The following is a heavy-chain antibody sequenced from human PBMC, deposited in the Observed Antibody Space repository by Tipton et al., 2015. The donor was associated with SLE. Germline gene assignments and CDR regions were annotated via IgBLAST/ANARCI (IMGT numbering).Heavy chain of an antibody. CDR3: ARDVYSSSWYFDY. Sequence: QLVQSGAEVKKPGASVKVSCKASGYTFTSYGISWVRQAPGQGLEWMGWINPDSGDTNYAQKFQGWVTMTRDTSISTVYMELSRLGFDDTAVYYCARDVYSSSWYFDYWGQGTLVTVSS. V-gene: IGHV1-2*04. J-gene: IGHJ4*02. CDR2: INPDSGDT. CDR1: GYTFTSYG. D-gene: IGHD6-13*01.